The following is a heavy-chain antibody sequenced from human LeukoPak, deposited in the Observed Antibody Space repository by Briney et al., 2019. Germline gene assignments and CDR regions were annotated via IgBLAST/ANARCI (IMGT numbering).Heavy chain of an antibody. CDR3: AKLTPITMVRGVIEDWFDP. Sequence: PGGSLRLSCAASGFTFSSYGMHWVRQAPGKGLEWVAVISYDGSNKYYADSVKGRFTISRDNSKNTLYLQMNSLRAEDTAVYYCAKLTPITMVRGVIEDWFDPWGQGTLVTVSS. CDR1: GFTFSSYG. CDR2: ISYDGSNK. J-gene: IGHJ5*02. D-gene: IGHD3-10*01. V-gene: IGHV3-30*18.